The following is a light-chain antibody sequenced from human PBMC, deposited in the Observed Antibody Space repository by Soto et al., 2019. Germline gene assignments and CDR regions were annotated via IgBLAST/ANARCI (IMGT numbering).Light chain of an antibody. J-gene: IGLJ2*01. Sequence: SVLTQPPSASGIPGQRGTISCSRSSSNIGSNTVNWYQQLPGTAPKLVIYSNNQRPSGVPDRFSGSKSGTSASLAISGLQSEDEADYYCVAWDDSLNGYVVFGGGTKVTVL. CDR2: SNN. CDR1: SSNIGSNT. CDR3: VAWDDSLNGYVV. V-gene: IGLV1-44*01.